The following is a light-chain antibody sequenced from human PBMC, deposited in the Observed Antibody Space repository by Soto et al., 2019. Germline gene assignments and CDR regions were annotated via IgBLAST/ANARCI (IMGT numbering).Light chain of an antibody. CDR2: AAS. V-gene: IGKV1-39*01. Sequence: DIQMTQSPSTLSASVGDRVAITCRASQTMRSWLAWYQQKPGKAPKLLIYAASSLQSGVPSRFSGSGSGTDFTLTISSLQPEDFATYYCQQSYSTLTFGGGTKVDIK. CDR1: QTMRSW. J-gene: IGKJ4*01. CDR3: QQSYSTLT.